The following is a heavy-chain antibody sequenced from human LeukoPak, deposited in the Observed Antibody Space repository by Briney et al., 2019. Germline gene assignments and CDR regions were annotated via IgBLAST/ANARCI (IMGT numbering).Heavy chain of an antibody. D-gene: IGHD2-15*01. CDR2: TYYRSHWYN. Sequence: SQTLSLTYAISGDRVSRFTAAWNWLTQSPSRGLEWLGRTYYRSHWYNDYAPSVNGRLTIDPDTSKNQFSLQLRSLTPEDTAVYYCARLSHGSSPVWGQGSLVSVSS. V-gene: IGHV6-1*01. CDR3: ARLSHGSSPV. CDR1: GDRVSRFTAA. J-gene: IGHJ4*02.